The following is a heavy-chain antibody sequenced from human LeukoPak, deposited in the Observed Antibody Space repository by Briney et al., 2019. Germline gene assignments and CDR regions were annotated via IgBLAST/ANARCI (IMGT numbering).Heavy chain of an antibody. J-gene: IGHJ5*02. Sequence: PGGSLRLSCAASGFTFNSYWMSWVRQAPGKGLEWVSATHSSGGTYYADSVKGRFTISRDTSKNTLYLQINSLSVEDTAVYYCIVFGDSNHWGQGTLVTVSS. V-gene: IGHV3-53*01. CDR3: IVFGDSNH. D-gene: IGHD4-17*01. CDR2: THSSGGT. CDR1: GFTFNSYW.